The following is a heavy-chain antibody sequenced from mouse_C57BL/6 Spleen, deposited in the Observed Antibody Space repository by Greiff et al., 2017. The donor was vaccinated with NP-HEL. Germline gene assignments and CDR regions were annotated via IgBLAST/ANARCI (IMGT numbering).Heavy chain of an antibody. Sequence: EVKLMESGGGLVQPGGSLSLSCAASGFTFTDYYMSWFRQPPGKALEWLGFFRNNANGSTTEYSASVTGQFTISRDNSQSILYLQMTARRAEDSATYYCARPPTTVVHRYFDGWGTGTTVTVSA. CDR2: FRNNANGSTT. CDR3: ARPPTTVVHRYFDG. CDR1: GFTFTDYY. V-gene: IGHV7-3*01. J-gene: IGHJ1*03. D-gene: IGHD1-1*01.